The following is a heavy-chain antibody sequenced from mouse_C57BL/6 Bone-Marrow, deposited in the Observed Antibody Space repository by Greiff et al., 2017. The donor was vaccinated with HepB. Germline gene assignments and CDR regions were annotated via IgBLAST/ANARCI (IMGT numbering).Heavy chain of an antibody. Sequence: QVQLKQSDAELVKPGASVKISCKVSGYTFTDHTIHWMKQRPEQGLEWIGYIYPRDGSTKYNEKFKGKATLTADKSSSTSYMQLYSLTSEDAAVYFCARENVITTVVATGYFDVWGTGTTVTVSS. J-gene: IGHJ1*03. D-gene: IGHD1-1*01. CDR1: GYTFTDHT. CDR3: ARENVITTVVATGYFDV. CDR2: IYPRDGST. V-gene: IGHV1-78*01.